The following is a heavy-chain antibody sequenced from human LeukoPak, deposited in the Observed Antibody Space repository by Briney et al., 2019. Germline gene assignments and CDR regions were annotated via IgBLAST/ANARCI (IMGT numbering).Heavy chain of an antibody. CDR3: ARVFPIVGATEGPFDY. CDR1: GYTFTGYY. D-gene: IGHD1-26*01. V-gene: IGHV1-2*02. J-gene: IGHJ4*02. Sequence: ASVKVSCKASGYTFTGYYMHWVRQAPGQGLEWMGGIIPIFGTANYAQKFQGRVTMTRDTSISTAYMELSRLRSDDTAVYYCARVFPIVGATEGPFDYWGQGTLVTVSS. CDR2: IIPIFGTA.